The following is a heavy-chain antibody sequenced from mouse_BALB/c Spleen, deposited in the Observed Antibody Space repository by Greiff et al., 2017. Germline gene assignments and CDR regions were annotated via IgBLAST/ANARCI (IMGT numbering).Heavy chain of an antibody. D-gene: IGHD2-4*01. J-gene: IGHJ2*01. CDR3: ARFGITTGYYFDY. V-gene: IGHV5-17*02. CDR2: ISSGSSTI. CDR1: GFTFSSFG. Sequence: EVKLVESGGGLVQPGGSRKLSCAASGFTFSSFGMHWVRQAPEKGLEWVAYISSGSSTIYYADTVKGRFTISRDNPKNTLFLQMTSLRSEDTAMYYCARFGITTGYYFDYWGQGTTLTVSS.